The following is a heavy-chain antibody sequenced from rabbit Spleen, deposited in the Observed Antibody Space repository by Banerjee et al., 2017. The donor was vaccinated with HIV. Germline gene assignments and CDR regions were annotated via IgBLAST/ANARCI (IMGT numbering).Heavy chain of an antibody. CDR3: ARDLAGVIGWNFGW. D-gene: IGHD4-1*01. Sequence: QEQLVESGGGLVKPEGSLKLSCTASGFSFSNKAVMCVGRQAPGKGVEWIACINAFTGKAVYTSWATGRYHISKTSLSPVPLEMTSLTAADTASYFCARDLAGVIGWNFGWWGPGTLVTVS. V-gene: IGHV1S45*01. CDR2: INAFTGKA. CDR1: GFSFSNKAV. J-gene: IGHJ4*01.